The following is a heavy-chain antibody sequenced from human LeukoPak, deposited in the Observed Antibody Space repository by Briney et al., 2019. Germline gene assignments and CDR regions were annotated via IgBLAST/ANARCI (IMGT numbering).Heavy chain of an antibody. CDR1: GGSINNYY. D-gene: IGHD2-2*01. J-gene: IGHJ4*02. Sequence: PSETLSLTCTVSGGSINNYYWSWIRQPAGKGLEWIGRIYTSGSTNYNPSLKSRVTMSVDTSMNHFSLRLNSVTAADTAMYYCARDEGAYCSSTSCPFDYWGQGTLVTVSS. V-gene: IGHV4-4*07. CDR2: IYTSGST. CDR3: ARDEGAYCSSTSCPFDY.